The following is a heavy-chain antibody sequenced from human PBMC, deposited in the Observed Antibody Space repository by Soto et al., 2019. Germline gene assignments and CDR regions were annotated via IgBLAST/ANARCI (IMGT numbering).Heavy chain of an antibody. Sequence: QVQLVQSGAEVRKPGASVKVSCKASGYSFTDYCVHWVRQAPGQGPEWMGIINPDGGTTGYAQKFQGRVTLTSDKSTNTLYMELRSLTADDTAVYYCASLIGVDVLRDYWGQGTRVTVSS. V-gene: IGHV1-46*01. CDR2: INPDGGTT. CDR3: ASLIGVDVLRDY. CDR1: GYSFTDYC. J-gene: IGHJ4*02. D-gene: IGHD3-3*01.